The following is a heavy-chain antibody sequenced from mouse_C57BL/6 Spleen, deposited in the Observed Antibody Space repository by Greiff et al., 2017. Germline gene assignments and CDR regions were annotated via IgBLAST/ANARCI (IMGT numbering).Heavy chain of an antibody. CDR1: GYTFTDYY. D-gene: IGHD1-1*01. J-gene: IGHJ1*03. V-gene: IGHV1-19*01. CDR3: ARCQETDYYGSSYYWYFDV. CDR2: INPYNGGT. Sequence: EVQLQQSGPVLVKPGASVKMSCKASGYTFTDYYMNWVKQSHGKSLEWIGVINPYNGGTSYNQKFKGKATLTVDKSSSTAYMELNSLTSEDSAVYYCARCQETDYYGSSYYWYFDVWGTGTTVTVSS.